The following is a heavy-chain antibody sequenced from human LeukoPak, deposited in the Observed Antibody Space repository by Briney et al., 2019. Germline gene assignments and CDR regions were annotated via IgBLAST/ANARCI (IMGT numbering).Heavy chain of an antibody. V-gene: IGHV4-59*01. CDR1: GGSISSYY. CDR3: ARAALGIVGATSPYYMDV. J-gene: IGHJ6*03. CDR2: IYYSGST. Sequence: SETLSLTCTVSGGSISSYYWSWIRQPPGKGLEWIGYIYYSGSTNYNPSLKSRVTISVDTSKNQFSLKLSSVTAADTAVYYCARAALGIVGATSPYYMDVWGKGTTVTVSS. D-gene: IGHD1-26*01.